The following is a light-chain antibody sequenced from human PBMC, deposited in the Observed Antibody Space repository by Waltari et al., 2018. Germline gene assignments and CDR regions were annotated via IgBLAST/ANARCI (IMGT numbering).Light chain of an antibody. CDR2: EVS. Sequence: QSALTQPASVSGSPGQSITISCTGTSSDVGGYNYVSWYQQHPGKAPKLIIDEVSNRASGVSNRFSCSKSDNTASLTISGLQAEDEADYYCSSYTSSSTLYVFGTGTKVTVL. CDR3: SSYTSSSTLYV. CDR1: SSDVGGYNY. V-gene: IGLV2-14*01. J-gene: IGLJ1*01.